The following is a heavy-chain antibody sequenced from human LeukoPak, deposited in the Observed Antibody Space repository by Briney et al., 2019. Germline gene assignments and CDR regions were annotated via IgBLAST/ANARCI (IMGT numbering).Heavy chain of an antibody. CDR1: GFSFRGDT. J-gene: IGHJ4*02. Sequence: GGSLRLSCAASGFSFRGDTMHWVRHVPGKGLEWVSLISWNGVTTYYGDSVKGRFTISRDDSKNSLYLQMNSLRSEDSALYYCAASDGEQQLALWGQGTLVTVSS. CDR3: AASDGEQQLAL. CDR2: ISWNGVTT. V-gene: IGHV3-43*01. D-gene: IGHD6-13*01.